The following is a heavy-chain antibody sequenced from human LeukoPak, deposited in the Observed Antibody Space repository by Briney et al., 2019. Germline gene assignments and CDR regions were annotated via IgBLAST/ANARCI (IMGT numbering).Heavy chain of an antibody. CDR1: GYTLTELS. J-gene: IGHJ4*02. CDR3: ATGPNDYGDYGAGFDH. CDR2: FDPEDGET. Sequence: ASVKVSCKVSGYTLTELSMHWVRQAPGKGLEWMGGFDPEDGETIYAQKFQGRVTMTEDTSTDTAYMELSSLRSEDTAVYYCATGPNDYGDYGAGFDHWGQGTLVTVSS. D-gene: IGHD4-17*01. V-gene: IGHV1-24*01.